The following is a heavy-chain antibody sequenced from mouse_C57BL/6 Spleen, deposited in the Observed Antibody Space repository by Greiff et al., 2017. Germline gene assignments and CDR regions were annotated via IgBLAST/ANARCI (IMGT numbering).Heavy chain of an antibody. D-gene: IGHD1-1*02. CDR1: GYTFTSYW. J-gene: IGHJ2*01. CDR3: ASGGYYSDY. Sequence: VQLQQPGAELVRPGSSVKLSCKASGYTFTSYWMHWVKQRPIQGLEWIGNIDPSDSETPYNQKFKDKATLTVDKSSSTAYMQLSSLTSEDSAVYYCASGGYYSDYWGQGTTLTVSS. CDR2: IDPSDSET. V-gene: IGHV1-52*01.